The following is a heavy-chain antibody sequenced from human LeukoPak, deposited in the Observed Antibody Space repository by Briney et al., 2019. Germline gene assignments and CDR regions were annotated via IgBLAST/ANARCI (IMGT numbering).Heavy chain of an antibody. D-gene: IGHD3-3*01. CDR3: ARGYYDFWSGPQGWFDP. Sequence: GGSLRLSCAASGFTFSDYYMSWIRQAPGKGLEWVSYISSSGSTIYYADSVKGRFTISRDNAKNSLYLQMNSLIAEDTAVYYCARGYYDFWSGPQGWFDPWGQGTLVTVSS. CDR1: GFTFSDYY. CDR2: ISSSGSTI. J-gene: IGHJ5*02. V-gene: IGHV3-11*04.